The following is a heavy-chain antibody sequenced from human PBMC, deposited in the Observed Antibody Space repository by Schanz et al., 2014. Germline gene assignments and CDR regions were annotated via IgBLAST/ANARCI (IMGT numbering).Heavy chain of an antibody. J-gene: IGHJ4*02. CDR3: ARSHSLVGTIDFDY. CDR2: ITAYNGNT. V-gene: IGHV1-18*04. D-gene: IGHD1-26*01. CDR1: GYSFTNYG. Sequence: QVQLVQSGAEVKKLGASVKVSCKTFGYSFTNYGISWVRQAPGQGLEWMGWITAYNGNTNSAQKLQGRVIMTTDTATSTAYMELRSLRSDDTAVYYCARSHSLVGTIDFDYWGQGTLVTVSS.